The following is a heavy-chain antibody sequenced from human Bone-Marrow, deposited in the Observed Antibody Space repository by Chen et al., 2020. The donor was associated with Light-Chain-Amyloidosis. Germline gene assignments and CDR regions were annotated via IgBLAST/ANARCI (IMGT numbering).Heavy chain of an antibody. J-gene: IGHJ4*02. Sequence: DVQVVESGGGLVQPGGSLRLSCVASGFPLSSYVITWVRQAPGKGPEWVSLIAYSGGSKFYADSVTGRFTISRDNFKNTVYLQMNSLRADDSAVYYCAKGGTTEFYFANWGQGTLVTVSS. CDR3: AKGGTTEFYFAN. CDR2: IAYSGGSK. D-gene: IGHD4-17*01. CDR1: GFPLSSYV. V-gene: IGHV3-23*04.